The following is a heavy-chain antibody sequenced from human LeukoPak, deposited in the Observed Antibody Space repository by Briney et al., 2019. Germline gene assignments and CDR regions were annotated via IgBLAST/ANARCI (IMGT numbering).Heavy chain of an antibody. J-gene: IGHJ5*02. CDR1: GYTFTGYY. D-gene: IGHD2-8*01. V-gene: IGHV1-2*06. Sequence: ASVKVSCKASGYTFTGYYMHWVRQAPGQGLEWMGRINPNSGGTNYAQEFQGRVTMTRDTSISTAYTELSRLRSDDTAVYYCARDSARYCTNGVCQPWGQGTLVTVSS. CDR2: INPNSGGT. CDR3: ARDSARYCTNGVCQP.